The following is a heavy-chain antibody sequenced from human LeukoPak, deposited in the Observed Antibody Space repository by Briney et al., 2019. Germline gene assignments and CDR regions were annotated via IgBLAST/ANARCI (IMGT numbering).Heavy chain of an antibody. J-gene: IGHJ4*02. CDR1: GYTFTGYY. D-gene: IGHD2-2*01. CDR3: VADCSSTSCYVSDY. CDR2: INPNSGDT. V-gene: IGHV1-2*02. Sequence: ASVKVSCKASGYTFTGYYMHWVRQAPGQGLEWMGWINPNSGDTNYAQKFQGRVTMTRDTSISTAYMELSRLRSDDTAVYYCVADCSSTSCYVSDYWGQGTLVTVSS.